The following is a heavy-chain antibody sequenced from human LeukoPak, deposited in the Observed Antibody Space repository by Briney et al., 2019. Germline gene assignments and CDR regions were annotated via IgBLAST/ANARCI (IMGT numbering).Heavy chain of an antibody. J-gene: IGHJ5*02. CDR2: INPNSGGT. CDR3: ARGGIVLMVCAIATWFDP. D-gene: IGHD2-8*01. Sequence: ASVTVSFKASGYTFTCYYMHWVRQAPGQGLEWMGWINPNSGGTNYAQKFQGRVTMTRDTSISTAYMELRRLRSDDTAVYFCARGGIVLMVCAIATWFDPWGQGTLVTVSS. V-gene: IGHV1-2*02. CDR1: GYTFTCYY.